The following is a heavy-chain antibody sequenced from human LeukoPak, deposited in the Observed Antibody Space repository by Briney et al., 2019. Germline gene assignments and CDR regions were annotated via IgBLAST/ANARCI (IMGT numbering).Heavy chain of an antibody. CDR1: GYTFTSYG. D-gene: IGHD3-22*01. V-gene: IGHV1-18*01. CDR2: ISAYNGNT. CDR3: ARDFSILSFGHYYDSSGDY. J-gene: IGHJ4*02. Sequence: ASVTVSCKASGYTFTSYGISWVRQAPGQGLEWMGWISAYNGNTNYAQKLQGRVTMTTDTSTSTAYMELRSLRSDDTAVYYCARDFSILSFGHYYDSSGDYWGQGTLVTVSS.